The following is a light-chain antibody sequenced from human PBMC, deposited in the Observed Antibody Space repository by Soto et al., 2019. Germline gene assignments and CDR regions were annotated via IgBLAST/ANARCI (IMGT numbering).Light chain of an antibody. CDR3: MQALPTPPLT. V-gene: IGKV2-28*01. CDR2: LGS. Sequence: DFVMTQSPLSLPVTPGEPASISCRSSQSLLHSNGYNYLDWYLQKPGQSPQLLIYLGSNRASGVPDMCSGSGSCTAFTLKIIRVEDDDVGVYYCMQALPTPPLTFGGGTKVEIK. CDR1: QSLLHSNGYNY. J-gene: IGKJ4*01.